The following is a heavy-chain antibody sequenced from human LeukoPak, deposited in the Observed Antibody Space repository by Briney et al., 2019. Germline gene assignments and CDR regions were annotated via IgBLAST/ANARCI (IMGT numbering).Heavy chain of an antibody. Sequence: PGGSLRLSCAASGFTFSDYYMSWIRQAPGKGLEWVSYISSSGSTIYYADSVKGRFTISRDNAKNSLYLQMNSLRAEDTAVYYCARLRSSSFYHYYMDVWGKGTTVTVSS. D-gene: IGHD6-6*01. CDR1: GFTFSDYY. CDR2: ISSSGSTI. J-gene: IGHJ6*03. V-gene: IGHV3-11*01. CDR3: ARLRSSSFYHYYMDV.